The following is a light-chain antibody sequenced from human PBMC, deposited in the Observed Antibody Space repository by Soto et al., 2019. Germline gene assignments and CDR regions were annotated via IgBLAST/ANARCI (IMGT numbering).Light chain of an antibody. Sequence: DIQMPQSPSSLSASVGDRVTITCRASQSISTYLHWYQQKPGKAPNRLIHAASTLQSGVPSRFSGSGSGTDFTLAISSLQPEDFATYFCQHGYSTPLSFGGGTKVDIK. CDR2: AAS. V-gene: IGKV1-39*01. J-gene: IGKJ4*01. CDR1: QSISTY. CDR3: QHGYSTPLS.